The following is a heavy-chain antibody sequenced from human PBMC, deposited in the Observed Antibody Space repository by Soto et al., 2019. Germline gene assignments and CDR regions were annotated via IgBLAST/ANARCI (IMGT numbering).Heavy chain of an antibody. J-gene: IGHJ6*02. V-gene: IGHV3-33*01. CDR2: IWYDGSNK. CDR3: ARDGGGNSRFHYYGMDV. D-gene: IGHD2-21*02. Sequence: PGGSLRLSCAASGFTFSSYGMHWVRQAPGKGLEWVAVIWYDGSNKYYADSVKGRFTISRDNSKNTLYLQMNSLRAEDTAVYYCARDGGGNSRFHYYGMDVWGQGTTVTVSS. CDR1: GFTFSSYG.